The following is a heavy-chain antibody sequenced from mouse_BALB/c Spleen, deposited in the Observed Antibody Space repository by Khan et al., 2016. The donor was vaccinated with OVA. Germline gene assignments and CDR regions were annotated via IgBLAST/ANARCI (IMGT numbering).Heavy chain of an antibody. J-gene: IGHJ4*01. CDR1: GFSLNGFG. CDR2: IWGDGST. V-gene: IGHV2-6-7*01. D-gene: IGHD2-10*01. CDR3: ARAYYCNYREAMDY. Sequence: QVQLQQSGPGLVAPSQSLSITCTVSGFSLNGFGVNWVRQPPGKGLEWVGMIWGDGSTDYNSALKSRLNPSTGNSKSQAFLKMNSLQTNDTARYYCARAYYCNYREAMDYWGQGTSVTVSS.